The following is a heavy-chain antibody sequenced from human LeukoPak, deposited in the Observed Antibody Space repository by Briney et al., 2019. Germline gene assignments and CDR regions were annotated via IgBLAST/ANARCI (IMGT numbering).Heavy chain of an antibody. CDR2: LGTTSDT. V-gene: IGHV3-13*01. CDR3: ARGPPRGKYYYMDV. D-gene: IGHD1-1*01. J-gene: IGHJ6*03. Sequence: GGSLRLSCAASGFTFSSFDMHWVRQPTGQGLEWVSTLGTTSDTYYPGSVEGRFTLSTDNAKNTLYLLMISLTAGHTAVYYCARGPPRGKYYYMDVWGKGTTVTVSS. CDR1: GFTFSSFD.